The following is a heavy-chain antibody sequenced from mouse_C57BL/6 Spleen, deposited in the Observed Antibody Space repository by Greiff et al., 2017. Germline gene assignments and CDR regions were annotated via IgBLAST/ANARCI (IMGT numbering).Heavy chain of an antibody. Sequence: VKLQESGPELVRPGVSVKISCKGSGYTFTDYAMHWVKQSHAKSLEWIGVISTYYGDASYNQKFKDKDTMTVDKSSSTAYMELARLTSEDSAVDYCARRGNYGSFDYWGQGTTLTVSS. CDR2: ISTYYGDA. CDR3: ARRGNYGSFDY. D-gene: IGHD1-1*01. J-gene: IGHJ2*01. V-gene: IGHV1-67*01. CDR1: GYTFTDYA.